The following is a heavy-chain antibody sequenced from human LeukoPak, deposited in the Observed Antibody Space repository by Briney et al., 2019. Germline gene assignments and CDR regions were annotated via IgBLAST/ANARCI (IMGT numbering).Heavy chain of an antibody. CDR3: ARANPPGISFFDY. Sequence: GGSLRLSCAASGFTFSSYAMSWVRQAPGKGLEWVSAISGSGGSIYYADSVKGRFTISRDNSKNSLYLQMNSLRAEDTAVYYCARANPPGISFFDYWGQGALVTVSS. D-gene: IGHD3-10*01. CDR1: GFTFSSYA. J-gene: IGHJ4*02. V-gene: IGHV3-23*01. CDR2: ISGSGGSI.